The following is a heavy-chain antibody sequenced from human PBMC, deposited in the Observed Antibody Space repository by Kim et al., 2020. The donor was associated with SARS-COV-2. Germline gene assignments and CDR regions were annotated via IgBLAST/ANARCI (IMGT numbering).Heavy chain of an antibody. V-gene: IGHV3-30*02. D-gene: IGHD2-2*02. CDR3: AKAGYCSSTSCYSGAGAEDY. J-gene: IGHJ4*02. Sequence: RFTISRDNSKNTLYLQMNSLRAEDTAVYYCAKAGYCSSTSCYSGAGAEDYWGQGTLVTVSS.